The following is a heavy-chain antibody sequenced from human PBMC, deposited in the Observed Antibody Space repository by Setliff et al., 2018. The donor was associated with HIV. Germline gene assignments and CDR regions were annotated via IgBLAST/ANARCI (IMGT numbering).Heavy chain of an antibody. D-gene: IGHD3-22*01. CDR2: ISSSSSYI. CDR1: GFTFSSYS. Sequence: KPGGSLRLSCAASGFTFSSYSMNWVRQAPGKGLEWVSSISSSSSYIYYADSVKGRFTISRDNAKNSLYLQMNSLRAEDTAVYYCARDYGSSGYYYAYRNDAFDIWGQGTMVTVSS. V-gene: IGHV3-21*01. J-gene: IGHJ3*02. CDR3: ARDYGSSGYYYAYRNDAFDI.